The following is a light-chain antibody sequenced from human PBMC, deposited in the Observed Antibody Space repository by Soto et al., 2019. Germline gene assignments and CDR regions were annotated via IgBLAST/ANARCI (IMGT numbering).Light chain of an antibody. Sequence: DLQMTQSPSSLSASVGDRVTITCRASQSISIYLNWYQQKPGKAPKLLIYAASSLQSGVPSRFSGSGSGTDFTLTISSLQPEDFATYNCQQSYSTPWTFGQGTKVEIK. CDR1: QSISIY. CDR3: QQSYSTPWT. V-gene: IGKV1-39*01. CDR2: AAS. J-gene: IGKJ1*01.